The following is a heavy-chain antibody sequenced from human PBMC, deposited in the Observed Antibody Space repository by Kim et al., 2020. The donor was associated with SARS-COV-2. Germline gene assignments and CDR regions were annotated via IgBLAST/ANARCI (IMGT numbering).Heavy chain of an antibody. D-gene: IGHD7-27*01. J-gene: IGHJ5*02. V-gene: IGHV3-7*03. CDR1: GFTFSSYW. CDR3: ASENWGPANWFDP. CDR2: IKQDGSEK. Sequence: GGSLRLSCAASGFTFSSYWMSWVRQAPGKGLEWVANIKQDGSEKYYVDSVKGRFTISRDNAKNSLYLQMNSLRAEDTAVYYCASENWGPANWFDPWGQGTLVTVSS.